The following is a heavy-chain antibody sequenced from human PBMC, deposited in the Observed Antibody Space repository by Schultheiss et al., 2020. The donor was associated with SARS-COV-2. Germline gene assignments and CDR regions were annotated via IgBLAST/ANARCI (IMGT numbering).Heavy chain of an antibody. Sequence: GGSLRLSCAASGFTFSDYYMSWIRQAPGKGLEWVSYISSSSSYIYYADSVKGRFTISRDNAKNSLYLQMNSLRAEDTAVYYCARDEGASSGYLDYWGQGTLVTVSS. CDR1: GFTFSDYY. D-gene: IGHD3-22*01. V-gene: IGHV3-11*06. CDR3: ARDEGASSGYLDY. CDR2: ISSSSSYI. J-gene: IGHJ4*02.